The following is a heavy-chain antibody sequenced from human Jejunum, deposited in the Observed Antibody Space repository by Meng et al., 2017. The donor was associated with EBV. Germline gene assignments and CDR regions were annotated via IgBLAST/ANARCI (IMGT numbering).Heavy chain of an antibody. D-gene: IGHD4-17*01. V-gene: IGHV3-15*01. Sequence: VRLVGSGGGLGKPGGSLTLSCSASGFNFDNTWMNWVRQAPGKGPEWIGRIKRKSDGLTTEYIASVQGRFIISRDDSNNILYLEMNGLKTEDTAVYYCTSRVVTTNDYWGQGTLVTVSS. CDR1: GFNFDNTW. CDR3: TSRVVTTNDY. J-gene: IGHJ4*02. CDR2: IKRKSDGLTT.